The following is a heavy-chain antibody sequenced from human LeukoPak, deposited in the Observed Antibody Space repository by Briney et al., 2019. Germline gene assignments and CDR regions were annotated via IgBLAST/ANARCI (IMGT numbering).Heavy chain of an antibody. Sequence: SETLSLTCTVSGGSIRNYYWSWIRQPPGKGLEWIGYIYYSGNTNYNPSLKSRVTISVDTAKNQFSLTLSSVTAADTAVYYSARTYYDILTGLYYFDYWGQGSLVTVSS. CDR3: ARTYYDILTGLYYFDY. V-gene: IGHV4-59*13. D-gene: IGHD3-9*01. J-gene: IGHJ4*02. CDR2: IYYSGNT. CDR1: GGSIRNYY.